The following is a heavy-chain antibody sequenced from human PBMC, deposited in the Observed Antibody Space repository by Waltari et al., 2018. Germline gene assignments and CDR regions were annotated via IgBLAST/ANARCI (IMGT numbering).Heavy chain of an antibody. CDR3: ARDLRGQYSYGYGSDY. J-gene: IGHJ4*02. CDR2: IYHSGST. V-gene: IGHV4-38-2*02. Sequence: QVQLQESGPGLVKPSETLSLTCTVSGYSISSGYYWGWIRQPPGKGLEWIGSIYHSGSTYYNPSLKSRVTISVDTSKNQFSLKLSSVTAADTAVYYCARDLRGQYSYGYGSDYWGQGTLVTVSS. D-gene: IGHD5-18*01. CDR1: GYSISSGYY.